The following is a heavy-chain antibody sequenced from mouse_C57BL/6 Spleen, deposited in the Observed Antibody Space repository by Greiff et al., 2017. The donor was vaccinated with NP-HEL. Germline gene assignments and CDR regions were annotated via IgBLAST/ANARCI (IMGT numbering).Heavy chain of an antibody. J-gene: IGHJ2*01. CDR3: ARGLRREYFDY. CDR1: GYAFSSSW. D-gene: IGHD2-4*01. V-gene: IGHV1-82*01. CDR2: IYPGDGDT. Sequence: QVQLKESGPELVKPGASVKISCKASGYAFSSSWMNWVKQRPGKGLEWIGRIYPGDGDTNYNGKFKGKATLTADKSSSTAYMQLSSLTSEDSAVYFCARGLRREYFDYWGQGTTLTVSS.